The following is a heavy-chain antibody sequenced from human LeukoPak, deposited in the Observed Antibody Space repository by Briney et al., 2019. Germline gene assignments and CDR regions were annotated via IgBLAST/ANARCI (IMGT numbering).Heavy chain of an antibody. Sequence: GGSLRLSCVGSGFIFKNYWMHWVRQAPGKELVWVARIKSGGSSTHYADSVKGRFSISRDNAENTLYLQMNSLRADDTAVYYCARDLGDSWYIVVVANAFDIWGQGTMVTVSS. CDR2: IKSGGSST. CDR3: ARDLGDSWYIVVVANAFDI. J-gene: IGHJ3*02. CDR1: GFIFKNYW. V-gene: IGHV3-74*01. D-gene: IGHD2-15*01.